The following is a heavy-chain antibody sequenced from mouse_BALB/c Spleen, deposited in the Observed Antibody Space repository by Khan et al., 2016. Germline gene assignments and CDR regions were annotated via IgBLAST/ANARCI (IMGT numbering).Heavy chain of an antibody. D-gene: IGHD2-1*01. V-gene: IGHV5-17*02. Sequence: EVELVESGGGLVQPGGSRKLSCAASGFTFSGFGMHWVRQAPEKGLEWVAYIRSGSSTIYYPDTVKGRSTISSDNPKNTLFLQMSRLRSDDTAMYYCARSEGNYWFAYWGQGTLVTVSA. J-gene: IGHJ3*01. CDR2: IRSGSSTI. CDR3: ARSEGNYWFAY. CDR1: GFTFSGFG.